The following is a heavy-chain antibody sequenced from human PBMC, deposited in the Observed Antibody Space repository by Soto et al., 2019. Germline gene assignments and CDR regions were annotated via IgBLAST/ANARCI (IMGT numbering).Heavy chain of an antibody. Sequence: SETLSLTCTVSGDSITSGVHYWSWIRQLPGKGLEWIGYIFYSGPTYYNPSLKSRVTISVDTSKNQFSLKLSSVTAADTAVYYCARHPSGISPSFDYWGQGTLVTVSS. CDR3: ARHPSGISPSFDY. CDR2: IFYSGPT. V-gene: IGHV4-31*03. CDR1: GDSITSGVHY. D-gene: IGHD1-20*01. J-gene: IGHJ4*02.